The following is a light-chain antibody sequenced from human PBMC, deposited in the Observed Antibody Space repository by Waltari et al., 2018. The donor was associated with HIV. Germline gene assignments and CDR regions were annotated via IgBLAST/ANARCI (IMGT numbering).Light chain of an antibody. CDR1: QSISNN. CDR3: QQYYDWPT. J-gene: IGKJ5*01. CDR2: GAS. Sequence: EIVMTQSPATLSVSPGERATLSCRASQSISNNLAWYQQIPGRAPRLLIYGASTRATGISARFSGSGSGTEFTLTVSSLQSEDFGVYYCQQYYDWPTFGQGTRLEI. V-gene: IGKV3D-15*01.